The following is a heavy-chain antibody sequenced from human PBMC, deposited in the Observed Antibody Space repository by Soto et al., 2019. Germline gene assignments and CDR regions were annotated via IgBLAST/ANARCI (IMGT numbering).Heavy chain of an antibody. CDR1: GFTFSSYG. V-gene: IGHV3-33*01. J-gene: IGHJ6*02. CDR2: IWYDGSNK. D-gene: IGHD1-7*01. Sequence: GGSLRLSCAASGFTFSSYGMHWVRQAPGKGLEWVAVIWYDGSNKYYADSVKGRFTISRDNSKNTLYLQMNSLRAEDTAVYYCARDQELRYYYYGMDVWGQGTTVTVSS. CDR3: ARDQELRYYYYGMDV.